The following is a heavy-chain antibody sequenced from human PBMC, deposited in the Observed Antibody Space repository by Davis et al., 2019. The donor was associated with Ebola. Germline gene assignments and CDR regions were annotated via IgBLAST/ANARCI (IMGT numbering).Heavy chain of an antibody. CDR1: GFTFSNYW. V-gene: IGHV3-7*01. CDR2: IKTDGSEE. J-gene: IGHJ4*02. D-gene: IGHD3-3*01. CDR3: ARWGLRGNYDSWSGSDYYFDY. Sequence: PGGSLRPPCAAPGFTFSNYWMFWVRQSPEKGLEWVANIKTDGSEEHYVDSVKGRFTMSRDNAKNSLYLQLDSLRDDDTAVYYCARWGLRGNYDSWSGSDYYFDYWGQGTLVTVSS.